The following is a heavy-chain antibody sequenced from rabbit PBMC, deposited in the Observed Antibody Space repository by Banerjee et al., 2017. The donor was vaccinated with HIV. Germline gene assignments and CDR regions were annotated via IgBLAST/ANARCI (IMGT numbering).Heavy chain of an antibody. CDR2: IYPRYGAT. D-gene: IGHD4-1*01. CDR3: ARGLVAGVLNL. V-gene: IGHV1S45*01. CDR1: GLDFISSFW. J-gene: IGHJ4*01. Sequence: QEQLVESGGGLVKPGASLTLTCKASGLDFISSFWICWVRQAPGKGLEWIATIYPRYGATDYANWVSGRFTVSLDNAQNTVFLRMTSLTAADTATYFCARGLVAGVLNLWGPGTLVTVS.